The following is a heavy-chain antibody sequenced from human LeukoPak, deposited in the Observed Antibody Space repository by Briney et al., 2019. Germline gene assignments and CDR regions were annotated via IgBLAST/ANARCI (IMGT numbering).Heavy chain of an antibody. CDR1: GFTFSSYS. J-gene: IGHJ4*02. CDR2: ISSSSSYI. D-gene: IGHD1-26*01. V-gene: IGHV3-21*01. Sequence: GGSLRLSCAASGFTFSSYSMNWVRQAPGKGLEWVSSISSSSSYIYYADSVKGRFTISRDNAKNSLYLQMNSLRAEDTAVYYCASFRSKWELFDYWGQGTLVTVSS. CDR3: ASFRSKWELFDY.